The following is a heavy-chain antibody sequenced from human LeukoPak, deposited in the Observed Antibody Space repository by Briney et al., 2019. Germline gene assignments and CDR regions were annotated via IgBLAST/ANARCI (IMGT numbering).Heavy chain of an antibody. D-gene: IGHD4-17*01. J-gene: IGHJ4*02. CDR3: ATSHGATVTTFDY. CDR1: GFTFSSYG. V-gene: IGHV3-30*02. Sequence: GGSLRLSCAASGFTFSSYGMHWVRQAPGKGLEWVAVIWYDGSNKYYADSVKGRFTISRDNSKNTLYLQMNSLRAEDTAVYYCATSHGATVTTFDYWGQGTLVTVSS. CDR2: IWYDGSNK.